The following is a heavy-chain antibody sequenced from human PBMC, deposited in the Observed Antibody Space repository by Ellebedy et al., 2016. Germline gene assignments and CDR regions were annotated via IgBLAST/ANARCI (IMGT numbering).Heavy chain of an antibody. V-gene: IGHV1-69*13. J-gene: IGHJ6*02. CDR3: ARGGTHGDYYYYGMDV. D-gene: IGHD3-10*01. Sequence: SVKVSXKASGGTFSSYAISWVRQAPGQGLEWMGGIIPIFGTANYAQKFQGRVTITADESTSTAYMELSSLRSEDTAVYYCARGGTHGDYYYYGMDVWGQGTTVTVSS. CDR2: IIPIFGTA. CDR1: GGTFSSYA.